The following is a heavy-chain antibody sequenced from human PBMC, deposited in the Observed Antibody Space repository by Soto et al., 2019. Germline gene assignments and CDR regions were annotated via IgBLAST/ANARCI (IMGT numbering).Heavy chain of an antibody. V-gene: IGHV3-30-3*01. D-gene: IGHD3-16*02. CDR1: GFTFSSYA. Sequence: HPVGSLRLSCAASGFTFSSYAMHCVRQAPGKGLEWVAVISYDGSNKYYADSVKGRFTIYRDNSKNTLYLQMNSLRAEDTAVYYCARRAIVANYFEYWGQGTLVNVSS. CDR2: ISYDGSNK. J-gene: IGHJ4*02. CDR3: ARRAIVANYFEY.